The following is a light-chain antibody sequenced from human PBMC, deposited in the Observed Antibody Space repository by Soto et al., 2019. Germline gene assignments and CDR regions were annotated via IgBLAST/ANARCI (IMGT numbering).Light chain of an antibody. CDR1: QSISSW. CDR2: DVS. CDR3: QQYTNYPWT. Sequence: DIQMTQSPPTLSASVGDRVTITCRASQSISSWLAWYQQRPGKAPNLLIYDVSSLESGVPSRFSGSGSGTEFTLTISSLQPDDFATYYCQQYTNYPWTFGQGTQVEIK. V-gene: IGKV1-5*01. J-gene: IGKJ1*01.